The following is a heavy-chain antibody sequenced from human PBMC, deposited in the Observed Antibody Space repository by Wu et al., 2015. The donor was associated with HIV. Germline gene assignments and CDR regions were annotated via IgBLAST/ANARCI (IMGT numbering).Heavy chain of an antibody. CDR2: ISPYTDNT. CDR1: GYIFTSYG. CDR3: AREGGHGSGRSQYYYYGMDV. J-gene: IGHJ6*02. Sequence: QVQLVQSDSEVKRPGASVKVSCKASGYIFTSYGISWVRQVPGQGLEWMGWISPYTDNTNYAQKFQGRVTMTAETTTRTAYMELRSLRSDDTAVYFCAREGGHGSGRSQYYYYGMDVWGQGTTVIVSS. D-gene: IGHD3-10*01. V-gene: IGHV1-18*01.